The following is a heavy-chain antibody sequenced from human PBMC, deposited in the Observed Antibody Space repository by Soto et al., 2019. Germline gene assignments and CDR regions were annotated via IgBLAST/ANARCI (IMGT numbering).Heavy chain of an antibody. CDR3: GRHEWYYFDY. CDR1: GGSISSYY. V-gene: IGHV4-59*08. D-gene: IGHD2-8*01. CDR2: IYYSGST. J-gene: IGHJ4*02. Sequence: SETLSLTCTVSGGSISSYYWSWIRQPPGKGLEWIGYIYYSGSTNYNPSLKSRVTISVDTSKNQFSLKLSSVTAADTAVYYCGRHEWYYFDYWGQGTLVTVSS.